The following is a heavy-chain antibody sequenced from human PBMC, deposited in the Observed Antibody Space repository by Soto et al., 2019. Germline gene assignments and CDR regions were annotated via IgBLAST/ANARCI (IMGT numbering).Heavy chain of an antibody. CDR2: INAGTGST. J-gene: IGHJ6*02. CDR3: AKVAGCRNGACNPGYHGMDV. D-gene: IGHD2-8*01. Sequence: ASVKVSCKASGYTFTSYGISWVRQAPGQRLEWMGWINAGTGSTKYSQKFQGRVTINRDTSASTAYMELNSVTPEDTAVYYCAKVAGCRNGACNPGYHGMDVWGQGTTVTVSS. CDR1: GYTFTSYG. V-gene: IGHV1-3*01.